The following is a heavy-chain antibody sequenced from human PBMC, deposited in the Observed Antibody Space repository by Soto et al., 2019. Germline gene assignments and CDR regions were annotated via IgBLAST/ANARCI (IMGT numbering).Heavy chain of an antibody. CDR2: TYYRSKWDS. D-gene: IGHD6-19*01. CDR3: AREVAGTYYFEN. V-gene: IGHV6-1*01. CDR1: GDSVSSNSAA. Sequence: SQTLSLTCAISGDSVSSNSAAWNWIRQSPSIGLEWLGRTYYRSKWDSDYIQSVKSRITINPDTSKNHVSLQLNSVIPEATAVSYCAREVAGTYYFENRRQGALVTVSS. J-gene: IGHJ4*02.